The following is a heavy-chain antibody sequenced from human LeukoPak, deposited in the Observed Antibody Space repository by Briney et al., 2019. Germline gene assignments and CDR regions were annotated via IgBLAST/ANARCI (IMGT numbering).Heavy chain of an antibody. CDR2: IYYSGST. CDR3: ARAVPQWMVPHYYYGMDV. V-gene: IGHV4-59*01. CDR1: GGSISSYY. J-gene: IGHJ6*02. D-gene: IGHD6-19*01. Sequence: SETLSLTCTVSGGSISSYYWSWIRQPPGKGLEGMEYIYYSGSTNYNPSLKSRVTISVDTSKNQFSLKLSSVTAADTAVYYCARAVPQWMVPHYYYGMDVWGQGTTVTVSS.